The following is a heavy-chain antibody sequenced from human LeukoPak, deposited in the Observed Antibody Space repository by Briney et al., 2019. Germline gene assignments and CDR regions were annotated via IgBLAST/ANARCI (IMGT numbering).Heavy chain of an antibody. D-gene: IGHD1-26*01. Sequence: GGSLRLSCAASGFTFSRYWMHWVRQAPGKGLVWVSCIKSDGSSTSIADSAKGRFTISRDNAKNTVYLQMNSVRAEDTAVYYCVRDNRSYNFDYWGQGTLVTVSS. CDR1: GFTFSRYW. V-gene: IGHV3-74*01. J-gene: IGHJ4*02. CDR3: VRDNRSYNFDY. CDR2: IKSDGSST.